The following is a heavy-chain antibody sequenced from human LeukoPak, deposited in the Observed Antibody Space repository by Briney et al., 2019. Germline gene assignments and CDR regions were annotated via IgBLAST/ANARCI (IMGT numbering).Heavy chain of an antibody. D-gene: IGHD2-8*02. J-gene: IGHJ4*02. V-gene: IGHV3-23*01. Sequence: GGSLRLSCAASGFTFSTFAMIWVPQPPGKGLEWVSSIFPSGGEIHYADSVRGRFTISRDNSKSTLSLQMNSLRAEDTAIYYCATYRQVLLAFESWGQGTLVTVSS. CDR2: IFPSGGEI. CDR1: GFTFSTFA. CDR3: ATYRQVLLAFES.